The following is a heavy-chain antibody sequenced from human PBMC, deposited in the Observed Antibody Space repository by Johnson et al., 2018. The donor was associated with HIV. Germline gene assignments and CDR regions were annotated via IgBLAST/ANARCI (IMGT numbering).Heavy chain of an antibody. V-gene: IGHV3-74*01. CDR1: GFIFSNYW. D-gene: IGHD3-10*02. CDR3: ARDFMYAFDI. CDR2: IKTDGSDT. J-gene: IGHJ3*02. Sequence: VQLVESGGDSVQPGGSLRLSCAASGFIFSNYWMHWVRQAPGKGLIWVACIKTDGSDTNYADSVKGRFTISRDNSKNTLYLQMNSLRAEDTAVYYCARDFMYAFDIWGQGTMVTVSS.